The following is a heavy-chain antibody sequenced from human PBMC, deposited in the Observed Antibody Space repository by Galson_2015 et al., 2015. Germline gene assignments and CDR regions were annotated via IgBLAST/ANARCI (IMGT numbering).Heavy chain of an antibody. D-gene: IGHD3-10*01. Sequence: SVKVSCKASGYTFTSYAMHWVRQAPGQRLEWMGWINAGNGNTKYSQKFQGRVTITRDTSASTAYMELSSLRSEDTAVYYCARGSTMVRGPNDYWGQGTLVTVSS. J-gene: IGHJ4*02. CDR1: GYTFTSYA. CDR2: INAGNGNT. V-gene: IGHV1-3*01. CDR3: ARGSTMVRGPNDY.